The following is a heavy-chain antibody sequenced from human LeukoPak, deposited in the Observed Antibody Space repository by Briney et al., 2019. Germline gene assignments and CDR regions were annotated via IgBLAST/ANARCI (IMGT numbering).Heavy chain of an antibody. V-gene: IGHV3-21*01. CDR1: GFTFSSYS. Sequence: PGGSLRLSCVVSGFTFSSYSMNWVRQAPGKGLEWVSSISSSSYIYYADSVKGRFTISRDNAKNSLYLQMNSLRAEDTAVYYCARPRGNVEMATFPFDYWGQGTLVTVSS. CDR2: ISSSSYI. CDR3: ARPRGNVEMATFPFDY. D-gene: IGHD5-24*01. J-gene: IGHJ4*02.